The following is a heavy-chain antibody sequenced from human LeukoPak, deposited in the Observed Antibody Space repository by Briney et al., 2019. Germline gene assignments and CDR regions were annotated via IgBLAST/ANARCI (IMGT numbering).Heavy chain of an antibody. J-gene: IGHJ2*01. CDR3: ARVGQGEWFFDL. D-gene: IGHD1-26*01. Sequence: GGSLRLSCAGSGFTFSSYSMNWVRQAPGKGLEWVSYITSSSSIIYYGDSVKGRFTVSRDNAKNSLYLQMDSLGAEDTAVYYCARVGQGEWFFDLWGRGTLVTVSS. CDR1: GFTFSSYS. CDR2: ITSSSSII. V-gene: IGHV3-48*01.